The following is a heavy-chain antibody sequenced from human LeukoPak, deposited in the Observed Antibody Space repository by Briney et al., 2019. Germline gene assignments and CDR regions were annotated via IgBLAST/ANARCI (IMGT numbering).Heavy chain of an antibody. CDR2: RHHSGSS. D-gene: IGHD6-19*01. Sequence: SETLSLTCTVSGGSISSYYWSWLRQPPGKGPEWIAYRHHSGSSNYNPSLESRVTVSVDTSNNQFSLRVTSVTAADTAVYYCARVVGSGWNYFDSWGQGTLVTVSS. J-gene: IGHJ4*02. CDR1: GGSISSYY. CDR3: ARVVGSGWNYFDS. V-gene: IGHV4-59*01.